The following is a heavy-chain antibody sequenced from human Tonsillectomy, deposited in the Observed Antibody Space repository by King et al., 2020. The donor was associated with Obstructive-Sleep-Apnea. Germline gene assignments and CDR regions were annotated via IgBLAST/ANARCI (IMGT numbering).Heavy chain of an antibody. CDR1: GVTFDDYD. D-gene: IGHD2-2*01. Sequence: VQLVQSGGGLVQPGRSLRLSCAASGVTFDDYDMHWVRQAPGKGLEWVSGISWNSGSIGYADSVKGRFTISRDNAKNSLYLQMNSLRAEDTALYYCAKAVGIPAAMLGYFDLWGRGTLVTVSS. CDR3: AKAVGIPAAMLGYFDL. CDR2: ISWNSGSI. V-gene: IGHV3-9*01. J-gene: IGHJ2*01.